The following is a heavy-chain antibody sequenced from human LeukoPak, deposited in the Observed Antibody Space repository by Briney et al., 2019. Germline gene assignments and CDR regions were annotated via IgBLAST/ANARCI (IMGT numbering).Heavy chain of an antibody. D-gene: IGHD2-2*01. Sequence: GGSLRLSCAVSGLTFSNYGMNWVRQAPGKGLEWVSYISRSSTIYYADSVKGRFTISRDNAKNSLYLQMNSLRAEDTAVYYCASLDCSSTSCSDYWGQGTLVTVSS. V-gene: IGHV3-48*01. CDR1: GLTFSNYG. CDR3: ASLDCSSTSCSDY. J-gene: IGHJ4*02. CDR2: ISRSSTI.